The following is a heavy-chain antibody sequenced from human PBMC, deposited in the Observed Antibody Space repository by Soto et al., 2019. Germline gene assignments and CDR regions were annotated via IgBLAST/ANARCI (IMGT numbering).Heavy chain of an antibody. V-gene: IGHV3-23*01. CDR2: VSGSGGST. J-gene: IGHJ6*02. CDR1: GFTYSSYA. CDR3: AKGSYGDHYYYYGMDV. D-gene: IGHD1-26*01. Sequence: EVQLLESGGGLVQPGGSLRLSCAASGFTYSSYAMSWVRQAPGKGLEWVSAVSGSGGSTNYADSVKGRFTISRDNSKNTLYLQMNSLRAEDTAVYDCAKGSYGDHYYYYGMDVWGQGTTVTVSS.